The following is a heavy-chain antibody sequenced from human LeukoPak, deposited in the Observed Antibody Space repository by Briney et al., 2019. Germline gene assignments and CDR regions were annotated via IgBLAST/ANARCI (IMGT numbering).Heavy chain of an antibody. J-gene: IGHJ6*02. V-gene: IGHV3-23*01. D-gene: IGHD3-10*01. CDR2: ISGSGGST. CDR3: ARRGVLWFGELFYYGMDV. Sequence: GGSLRLSCAASGFTFSSYALSWVRQAPGKGLEWVSAISGSGGSTYYADSVKGRFTISRDNAKNSLYLQMNSLRAEDTAVYYCARRGVLWFGELFYYGMDVWGQGTTVTVSS. CDR1: GFTFSSYA.